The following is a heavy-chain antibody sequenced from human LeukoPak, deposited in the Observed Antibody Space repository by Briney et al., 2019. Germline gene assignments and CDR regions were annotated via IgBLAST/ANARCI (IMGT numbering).Heavy chain of an antibody. CDR3: GKEGGA. J-gene: IGHJ5*02. CDR2: ISGRGGST. CDR1: GFTFSSYA. Sequence: GGSLRLSCAASGFTFSSYAMSWVRQAPGKGLEWVSAISGRGGSTYYADFLGGRFTISRDNSKDMLYLQMNSLKVEDTATYYRGKEGGAWGQGTKVTVSS. D-gene: IGHD3-16*01. V-gene: IGHV3-23*01.